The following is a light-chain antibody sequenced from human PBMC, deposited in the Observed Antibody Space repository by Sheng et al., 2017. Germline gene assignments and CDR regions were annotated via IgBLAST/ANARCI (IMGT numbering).Light chain of an antibody. V-gene: IGKV1-39*01. CDR1: QSISHY. CDR2: AAS. J-gene: IGKJ1*01. Sequence: DIQMTQSPSSLSASVGDRVTITCRASQSISHYLNWYQRKPGKAPKLLIYAASSLQSGVPSRISGSGSGTDFTLIISSLQPEDFATYYCQQTYSTVWAFGQGTKVDVK. CDR3: QQTYSTVWA.